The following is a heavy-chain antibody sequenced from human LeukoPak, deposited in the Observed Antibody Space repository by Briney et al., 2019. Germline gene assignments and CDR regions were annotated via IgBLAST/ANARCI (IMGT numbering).Heavy chain of an antibody. Sequence: GASVKVSCKASGYTSTGYYMHWVRQAPGQGLEWMGWINPNSGGTNYAQKFQGRVTMTRDTSISTAYMELSRLRSDDTAVYYCARLRDDYNAFDIWGQGTMVTVSS. CDR1: GYTSTGYY. CDR2: INPNSGGT. V-gene: IGHV1-2*02. CDR3: ARLRDDYNAFDI. D-gene: IGHD5-24*01. J-gene: IGHJ3*02.